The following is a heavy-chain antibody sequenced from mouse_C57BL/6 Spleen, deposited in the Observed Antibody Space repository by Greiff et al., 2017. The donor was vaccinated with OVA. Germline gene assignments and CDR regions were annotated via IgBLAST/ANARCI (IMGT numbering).Heavy chain of an antibody. CDR2: IYPGSGST. Sequence: QVQLQQPGAELVKPGASVKMSCKASGYTFTSYWITWVKQRPGQGLEWIGDIYPGSGSTNYNEKFKSKATLTVDTSSSTAYMQLSSLTSEDSAVYYCARGGGLRNYFDYWGQGTTRTVSS. D-gene: IGHD1-1*01. CDR3: ARGGGLRNYFDY. CDR1: GYTFTSYW. J-gene: IGHJ2*01. V-gene: IGHV1-55*01.